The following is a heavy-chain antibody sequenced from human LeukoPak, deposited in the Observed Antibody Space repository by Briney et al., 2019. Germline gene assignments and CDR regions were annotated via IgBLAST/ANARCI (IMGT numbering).Heavy chain of an antibody. CDR3: ARGPAKDRRWEY. CDR1: GGSFSGYY. D-gene: IGHD1-26*01. CDR2: INHSGSA. Sequence: SETLSLTCAVYGGSFSGYYWSWIRQPPGKGLEWIGEINHSGSANYNPSLKSRVTISVDRSKNQFSLKLSSVTAADTAVYYCARGPAKDRRWEYWGQGTLVAVSS. V-gene: IGHV4-34*01. J-gene: IGHJ4*02.